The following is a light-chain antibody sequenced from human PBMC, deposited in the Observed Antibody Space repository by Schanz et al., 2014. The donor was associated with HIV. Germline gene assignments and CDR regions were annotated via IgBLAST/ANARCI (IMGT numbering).Light chain of an antibody. V-gene: IGLV1-44*01. J-gene: IGLJ3*02. CDR3: SSYAGSNTPWV. Sequence: QSVLTQPPSASGTPGQRVTISCSGSSSNIGSNTVNWYQQLPGTAPKLLIYKDSRRPSGVPDRFSGSQSGASASLAISGLQSEDEADYYCSSYAGSNTPWVFGGGTKLTVL. CDR2: KDS. CDR1: SSNIGSNT.